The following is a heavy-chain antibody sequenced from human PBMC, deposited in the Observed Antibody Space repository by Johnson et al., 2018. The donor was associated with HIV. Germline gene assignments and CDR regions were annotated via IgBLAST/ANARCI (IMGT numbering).Heavy chain of an antibody. D-gene: IGHD3-22*01. J-gene: IGHJ3*02. Sequence: VQLVESGGGLIQPGGSLRLSCAASGFTVSSNYMSWVRQAPGKGLEWVSVIYSGGSTYYADSVKGRFTISRDNSKNTLYLQMNSLRAEDTAVYYCAIPSPYYYDSSAFDIWGQGTMGTVSS. CDR3: AIPSPYYYDSSAFDI. CDR1: GFTVSSNY. CDR2: IYSGGST. V-gene: IGHV3-53*01.